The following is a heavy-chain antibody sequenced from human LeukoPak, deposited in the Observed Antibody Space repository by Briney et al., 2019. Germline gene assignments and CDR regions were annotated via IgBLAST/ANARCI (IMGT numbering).Heavy chain of an antibody. CDR1: GFTFSSYA. CDR2: ISGSGGST. J-gene: IGHJ4*02. D-gene: IGHD2-15*01. V-gene: IGHV3-23*01. CDR3: AKLSRVVVVAPFDY. Sequence: PGGSLRLSCAASGFTFSSYAMSWVRQAPGKGLEWVSGISGSGGSTYYADSVEGRFTISRDNSKNTLYLQMNSLRAEDTAVYYCAKLSRVVVVAPFDYWGQGTLVTVSS.